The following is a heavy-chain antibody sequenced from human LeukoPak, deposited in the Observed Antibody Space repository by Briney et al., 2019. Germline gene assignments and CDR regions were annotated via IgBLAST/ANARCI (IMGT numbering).Heavy chain of an antibody. V-gene: IGHV4-4*07. Sequence: PSETLSLTCTVSGGSISGYYWSWIRQPAGKGLEWIGRIYTSGSTKYNPSLKSRVTTSVDKSTNHFSLMLSYVPAADTAVYYCAGDPGSTYFDYWAQGTLVTVSS. J-gene: IGHJ4*02. CDR2: IYTSGST. CDR1: GGSISGYY. CDR3: AGDPGSTYFDY. D-gene: IGHD1-26*01.